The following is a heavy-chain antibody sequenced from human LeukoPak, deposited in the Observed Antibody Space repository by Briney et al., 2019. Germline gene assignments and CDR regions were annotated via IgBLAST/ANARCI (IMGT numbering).Heavy chain of an antibody. CDR3: ARGVEPLAANTLAY. Sequence: SGGSLRLSCAASGFTFSSYSMNWVRQAPGKGLEWVSSISSSSSYIYYADSVKGRFTISRDNSKNTLYLEMNSLSPDDTAVYYCARGVEPLAANTLAYWGQGTLVTASS. V-gene: IGHV3-21*04. J-gene: IGHJ4*02. D-gene: IGHD1-14*01. CDR2: ISSSSSYI. CDR1: GFTFSSYS.